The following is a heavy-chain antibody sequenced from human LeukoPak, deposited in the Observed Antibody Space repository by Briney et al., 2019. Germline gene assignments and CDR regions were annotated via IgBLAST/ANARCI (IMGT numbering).Heavy chain of an antibody. CDR1: GFTFTGYP. CDR3: AKDFYSGSSP. D-gene: IGHD1-26*01. Sequence: GGSLRLSCAASGFTFTGYPMHWVRQPPGKGLEWVAFIRYDGSNEYYADSVKGRFTISRDNSKNTLFLQMNSLRTEDTAVYCCAKDFYSGSSPWGQGTLVTVSS. V-gene: IGHV3-30*02. CDR2: IRYDGSNE. J-gene: IGHJ5*02.